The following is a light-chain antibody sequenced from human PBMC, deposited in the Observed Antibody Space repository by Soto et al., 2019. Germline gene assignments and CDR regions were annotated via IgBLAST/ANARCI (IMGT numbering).Light chain of an antibody. J-gene: IGKJ1*01. CDR2: DVS. CDR3: QQYTNYPWT. CDR1: QSISSW. V-gene: IGKV1-5*01. Sequence: DIQMTQSPPTLSASVGDRVTITCRASQSISSWLAWYQKRPGKAPNLLIYDVSSLESGIPSRFSGSGSGTEFTLTISSLQPDDFATYYCQQYTNYPWTFGQGTKVEIK.